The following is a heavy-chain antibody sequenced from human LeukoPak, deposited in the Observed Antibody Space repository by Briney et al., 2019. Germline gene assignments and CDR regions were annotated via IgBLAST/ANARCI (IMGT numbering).Heavy chain of an antibody. D-gene: IGHD5/OR15-5a*01. Sequence: SETLSLTCAVYGASFSGYYWSWIRQSPGKGLEWIGEIFHSGTTIYNPSLKSRVTMSVDTSKNQFSLKLSSVTAADSAVYYCARVSVSYYYMDVWGKGTTVTVSS. V-gene: IGHV4-34*12. CDR3: ARVSVSYYYMDV. J-gene: IGHJ6*03. CDR2: IFHSGTT. CDR1: GASFSGYY.